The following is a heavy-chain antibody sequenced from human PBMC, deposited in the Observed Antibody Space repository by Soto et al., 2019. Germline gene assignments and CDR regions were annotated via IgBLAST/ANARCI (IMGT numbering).Heavy chain of an antibody. CDR3: ARRLSWSGYFDYYYYGMDV. Sequence: SETLSLTCTVSGGSISSSSYYWGWIRQPPGKGLEWIGSIYYSGSTYYNPSLKSRVTISVDTSKNQFSLKLSSVTAADTAVYYCARRLSWSGYFDYYYYGMDVWGQGTTVT. V-gene: IGHV4-39*01. D-gene: IGHD3-3*01. CDR2: IYYSGST. CDR1: GGSISSSSYY. J-gene: IGHJ6*02.